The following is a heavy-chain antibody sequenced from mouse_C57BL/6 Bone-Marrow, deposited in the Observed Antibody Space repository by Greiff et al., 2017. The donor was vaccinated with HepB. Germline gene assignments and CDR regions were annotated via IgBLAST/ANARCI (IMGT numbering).Heavy chain of an antibody. D-gene: IGHD2-2*01. CDR2: IRNKANNHAT. Sequence: GKLMESGGGLVQPGGSMKLSCAASGFTFSDAWMDWVRQSPEKGLEWVAEIRNKANNHATYYAESVKGRFTISRDDSKSSVYLQMNSLRAEDTGIYYCTRSSMVTTTGFAYWGQGTLVTVSA. CDR1: GFTFSDAW. V-gene: IGHV6-6*01. J-gene: IGHJ3*01. CDR3: TRSSMVTTTGFAY.